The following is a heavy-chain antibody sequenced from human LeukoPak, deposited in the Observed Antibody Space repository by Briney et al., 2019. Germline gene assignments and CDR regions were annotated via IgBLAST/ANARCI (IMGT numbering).Heavy chain of an antibody. D-gene: IGHD5-24*01. CDR2: IIPIFGTA. CDR3: ARDRGRDGYNYLNY. CDR1: GYTFTNYG. J-gene: IGHJ4*02. V-gene: IGHV1-69*13. Sequence: SVNVSCKASGYTFTNYGISWVRQAPGQGLEWMGGIIPIFGTANYAQKFQGRVTITADESTSTAYMELSSLRSEDTAVYYCARDRGRDGYNYLNYWGQGTLVTVSS.